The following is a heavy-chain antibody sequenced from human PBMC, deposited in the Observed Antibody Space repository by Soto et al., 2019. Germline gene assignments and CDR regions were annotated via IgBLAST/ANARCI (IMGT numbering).Heavy chain of an antibody. D-gene: IGHD6-13*01. CDR2: IYWNDDE. CDR3: ARRLAAAGLFDY. CDR1: GFSLSTSDVA. Sequence: ESGPTLVNPTQTLTLTCTFSGFSLSTSDVAVGWIRQPPGKAPEWLSLIYWNDDERYSPSLKSRLTITKDTSKNQVVLIMTNMDPVDTGTYYCARRLAAAGLFDYWGQGILVTVSS. J-gene: IGHJ4*02. V-gene: IGHV2-5*01.